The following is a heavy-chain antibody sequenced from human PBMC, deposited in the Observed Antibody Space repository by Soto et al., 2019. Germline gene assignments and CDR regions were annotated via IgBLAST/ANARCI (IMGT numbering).Heavy chain of an antibody. CDR2: VYSNGDT. CDR3: ARGGQFGKYYFDF. D-gene: IGHD3-10*01. CDR1: TGSIGGYY. V-gene: IGHV4-59*13. J-gene: IGHJ4*02. Sequence: QVQLQESGPGLVKPSETLSLTCTVSTGSIGGYYWSWIRQPPGKGLEWIGYVYSNGDTKYNPSLKSRVTVSLDASKNQFSLNLTSMTAADTAVYYCARGGQFGKYYFDFWGQGTLVTVSS.